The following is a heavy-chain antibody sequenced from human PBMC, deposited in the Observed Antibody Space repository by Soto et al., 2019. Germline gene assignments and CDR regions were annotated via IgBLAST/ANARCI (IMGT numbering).Heavy chain of an antibody. Sequence: QVQLQESGPGLVKPSETLSLTCTVSGGSISSYYWSWIRQPPGKGLEWIGYIYYSGSTNYNPSLKSRVTISVDTSKNQFSLKLSSVTAADTAVYYCARHNGVVVPAASYDYWGQGTLVTVSS. J-gene: IGHJ4*02. CDR3: ARHNGVVVPAASYDY. V-gene: IGHV4-59*08. CDR2: IYYSGST. CDR1: GGSISSYY. D-gene: IGHD2-2*01.